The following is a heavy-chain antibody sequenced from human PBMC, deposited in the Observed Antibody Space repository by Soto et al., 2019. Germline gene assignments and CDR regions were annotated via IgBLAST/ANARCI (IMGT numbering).Heavy chain of an antibody. CDR3: ATVNTVTSYFFES. CDR1: GGSFIGYY. Sequence: SDTLSLTCTVHGGSFIGYYWSWIRQPPGKGLEWIGEINHSGDTNYNPSLKSRISISIDTSKNQFSLTVTSVTAADTALYYCATVNTVTSYFFESWGQGTLVTVSS. J-gene: IGHJ4*01. CDR2: INHSGDT. V-gene: IGHV4-34*01. D-gene: IGHD4-17*01.